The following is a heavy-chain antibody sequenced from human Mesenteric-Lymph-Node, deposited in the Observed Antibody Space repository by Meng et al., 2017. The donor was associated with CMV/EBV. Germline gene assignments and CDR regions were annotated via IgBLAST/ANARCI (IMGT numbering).Heavy chain of an antibody. Sequence: SETLSLTCTVYGGSFSGYYWTWIRQPPGKGLEWIGQINHSGSADYSPSLKSRVIIAMDTSNNYFSLKLSSVTAADTAMYFCARGSEGKQLVLNYWGQGTLVTVSS. J-gene: IGHJ4*02. V-gene: IGHV4-34*01. CDR1: GGSFSGYY. D-gene: IGHD6-13*01. CDR2: INHSGSA. CDR3: ARGSEGKQLVLNY.